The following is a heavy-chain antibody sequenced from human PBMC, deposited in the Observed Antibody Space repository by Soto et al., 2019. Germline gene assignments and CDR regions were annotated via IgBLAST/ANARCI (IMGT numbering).Heavy chain of an antibody. CDR2: INPNGGVT. Sequence: QVQLVQSGAEVRKPGASVTVSCRSSGDSFNDYYIHWVRQAPGQGFEWMGWINPNGGVTKYAQKFQGWVSMTRDTSIRTVYMQRSRLRSDDTAVYYWARESGGATATLGYYCFYMGVWGTGTTVTVSS. CDR3: ARESGGATATLGYYCFYMGV. CDR1: GDSFNDYY. V-gene: IGHV1-2*04. J-gene: IGHJ6*03. D-gene: IGHD5-12*01.